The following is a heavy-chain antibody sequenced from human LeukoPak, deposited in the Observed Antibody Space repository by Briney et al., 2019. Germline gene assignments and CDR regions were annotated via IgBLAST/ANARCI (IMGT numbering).Heavy chain of an antibody. CDR2: INPNSGGT. D-gene: IGHD3-3*01. J-gene: IGHJ5*02. CDR1: GYTFTGYY. CDR3: ARGGAAGYDFWSGYYYTWFDP. V-gene: IGHV1-2*02. Sequence: ASVKVSCKASGYTFTGYYMHWVRQAPGQGLEWMGWINPNSGGTNCAQKFQGRVTMTRDTSISTAYMELSRLRSDDTAVYYCARGGAAGYDFWSGYYYTWFDPWGQGTLVTVSS.